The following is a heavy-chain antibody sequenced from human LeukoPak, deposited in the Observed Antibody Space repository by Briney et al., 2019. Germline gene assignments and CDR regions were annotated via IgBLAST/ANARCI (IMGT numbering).Heavy chain of an antibody. CDR3: ARDPGGNLDY. D-gene: IGHD4-23*01. J-gene: IGHJ4*02. CDR2: ISSSSSYI. CDR1: GFTFSSYS. Sequence: GGSLRLSCAASGFTFSSYSMNWVRQAPGKGLEWVSSISSSSSYIYYADSVKGRFTVSRDNAKNSLYLQMNSLRAEDTAVYYCARDPGGNLDYWGQGTLVTVSS. V-gene: IGHV3-21*01.